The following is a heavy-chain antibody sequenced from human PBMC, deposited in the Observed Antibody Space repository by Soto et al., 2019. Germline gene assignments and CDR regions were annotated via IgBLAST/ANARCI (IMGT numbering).Heavy chain of an antibody. V-gene: IGHV1-3*01. CDR2: INAGNGNT. D-gene: IGHD5-12*01. Sequence: GASVKVSCKASGYTFTSYAMHWVRQAPGQRLEWMGWINAGNGNTKYSQKFQGRVTITRDTSASTAYMELSSLRSEDTAVYYCARDAVDIVATNSNNWFDPWGQGTLVTVSS. CDR3: ARDAVDIVATNSNNWFDP. CDR1: GYTFTSYA. J-gene: IGHJ5*02.